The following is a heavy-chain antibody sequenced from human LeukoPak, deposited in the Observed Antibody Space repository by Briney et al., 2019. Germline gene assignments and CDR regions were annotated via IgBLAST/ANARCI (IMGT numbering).Heavy chain of an antibody. CDR1: GGSISSYY. CDR3: AVRAGSYSNFDY. Sequence: SETLSLTCTVSGGSISSYYWSWIRQPPGKGLEWIGYIYYSGSTNYNPSLKSRATISVDTSKNQFSLKLSSVTAADTAVYYCAVRAGSYSNFDYWGQGTLVTVSS. CDR2: IYYSGST. V-gene: IGHV4-59*01. D-gene: IGHD1-26*01. J-gene: IGHJ4*02.